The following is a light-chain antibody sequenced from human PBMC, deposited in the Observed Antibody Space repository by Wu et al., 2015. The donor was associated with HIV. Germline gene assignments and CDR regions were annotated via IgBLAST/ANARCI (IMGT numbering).Light chain of an antibody. CDR1: QSLGRTN. Sequence: GETVILSCRASQSLGRTNLSWYQQKPGQAPRLLIYGASNRDTDIPDRFGGSGSGTDFSLIINRLEPEDFAVYYCHQYDNPPQTFGQGTKVEIK. V-gene: IGKV3-20*01. J-gene: IGKJ1*01. CDR3: HQYDNPPQT. CDR2: GAS.